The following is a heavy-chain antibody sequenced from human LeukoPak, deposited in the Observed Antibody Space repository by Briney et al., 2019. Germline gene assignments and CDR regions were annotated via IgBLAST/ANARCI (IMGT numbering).Heavy chain of an antibody. D-gene: IGHD3-16*02. Sequence: VGSLRLSCAASGFTFSSYGMHWVRQAPGKGLEWVAVISYDGSNKYYADSVKGRFTISRDNSKNTLYLQMNSLRAEDTAVYYCAKTMITFGGVIVIPGFDYWGQGTLVTVSS. CDR1: GFTFSSYG. CDR2: ISYDGSNK. V-gene: IGHV3-30*18. CDR3: AKTMITFGGVIVIPGFDY. J-gene: IGHJ4*02.